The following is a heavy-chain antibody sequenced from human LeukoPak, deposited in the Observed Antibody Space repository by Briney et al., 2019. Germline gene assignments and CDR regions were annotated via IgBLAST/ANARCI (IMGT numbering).Heavy chain of an antibody. CDR3: ARGHFGDHAFDY. J-gene: IGHJ4*02. CDR2: INRDGGDT. V-gene: IGHV3-20*04. CDR1: GFNFGDYG. D-gene: IGHD4-17*01. Sequence: GGSLRLSCAASGFNFGDYGMTWVRQVPGKGRAWVYGINRDGGDTHYADSVKGRFTISRDNAKNSLYLQMNSLRAEDTALYYCARGHFGDHAFDYWGQGSLVTVSS.